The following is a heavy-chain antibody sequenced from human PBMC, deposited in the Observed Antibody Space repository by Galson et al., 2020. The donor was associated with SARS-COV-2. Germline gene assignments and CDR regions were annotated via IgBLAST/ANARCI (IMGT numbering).Heavy chain of an antibody. D-gene: IGHD6-19*01. Sequence: ASVKVSCKAFGYTFTNYGISWVRQAPGQGLEWMGWIRAYNGNTNYAQKAQGRVTLTTDTSTTTAYMELRSLRSDDTAVYYCVRDHPNIAVRLGRYYCGMVVWGQGTTVTV. J-gene: IGHJ6*02. CDR3: VRDHPNIAVRLGRYYCGMVV. V-gene: IGHV1-18*01. CDR1: GYTFTNYG. CDR2: IRAYNGNT.